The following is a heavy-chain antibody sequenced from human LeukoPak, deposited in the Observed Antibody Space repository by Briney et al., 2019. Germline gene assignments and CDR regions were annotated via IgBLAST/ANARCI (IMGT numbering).Heavy chain of an antibody. CDR3: AKGSGIVGANFYFDY. V-gene: IGHV3-21*04. D-gene: IGHD1-26*01. Sequence: NPGGSLRLSCAASGFTFSSYSMNWVRQAPGKGLEWVSSISSSSSYIYYGDSVKGRFTISRDNAKNSLYLQMNSLRAEDTAVYYCAKGSGIVGANFYFDYWGQGTLVTVSS. CDR1: GFTFSSYS. CDR2: ISSSSSYI. J-gene: IGHJ4*02.